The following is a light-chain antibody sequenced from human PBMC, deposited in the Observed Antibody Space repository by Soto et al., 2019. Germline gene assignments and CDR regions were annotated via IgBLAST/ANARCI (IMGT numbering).Light chain of an antibody. CDR2: DVS. CDR3: NSYTSSSTYV. Sequence: VLTQPASVSGSPGQSITISCTGTTSDVGRYNYVSWYQQHPGKAPKLIIYDVSNRPSGVSNRFSGSKSCNTASLTISGLQAEDEADYYCNSYTSSSTYVFGTGTKVTVL. CDR1: TSDVGRYNY. V-gene: IGLV2-14*01. J-gene: IGLJ1*01.